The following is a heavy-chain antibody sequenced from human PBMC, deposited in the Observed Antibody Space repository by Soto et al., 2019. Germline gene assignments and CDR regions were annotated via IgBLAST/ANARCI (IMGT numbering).Heavy chain of an antibody. Sequence: QVQLVQSGTEVKKPGASVMVSCKTSGYTFTSYGISWVRQAPGQGLEWMGLISPYNGDTIYARKFQGRVIVTADTATSTVYMELTSLRPDDTAVYYCVRDASSGYRGWWDPWGQGTLVTVSS. CDR2: ISPYNGDT. V-gene: IGHV1-18*01. CDR1: GYTFTSYG. J-gene: IGHJ5*02. D-gene: IGHD5-18*01. CDR3: VRDASSGYRGWWDP.